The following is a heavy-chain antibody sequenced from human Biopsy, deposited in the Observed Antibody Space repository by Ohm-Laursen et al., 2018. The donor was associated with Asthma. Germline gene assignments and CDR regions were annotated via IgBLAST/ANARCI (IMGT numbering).Heavy chain of an antibody. D-gene: IGHD2-21*02. V-gene: IGHV4-30-2*06. CDR1: GDSIDSGDYS. Sequence: QTLSLTCAVSGDSIDSGDYSWTWIRQSPGVGLEWIGYIYRNGGTYYNPTFKNRVTISIDRSKNQFSLRLRSVTAADTAVYYCARGWNCGGDCYSLDSWGQGTLVTVSS. J-gene: IGHJ4*02. CDR2: IYRNGGT. CDR3: ARGWNCGGDCYSLDS.